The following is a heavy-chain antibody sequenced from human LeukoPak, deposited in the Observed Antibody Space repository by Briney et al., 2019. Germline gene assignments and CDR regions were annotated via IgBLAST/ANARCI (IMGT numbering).Heavy chain of an antibody. V-gene: IGHV3-21*01. Sequence: GGSLRLSCAASGFTFSSYTMNWVRQAPGKGLEWVSAISSSGTYKYYADSVKGRFTISRDNAKNSLYLQMDSLGADDTAVYYCARASSSSNYYYGMDVWGQGTTVTVSS. D-gene: IGHD6-6*01. CDR2: ISSSGTYK. CDR3: ARASSSSNYYYGMDV. CDR1: GFTFSSYT. J-gene: IGHJ6*02.